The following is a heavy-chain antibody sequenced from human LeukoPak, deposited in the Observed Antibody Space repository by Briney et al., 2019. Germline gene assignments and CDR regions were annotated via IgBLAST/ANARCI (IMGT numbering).Heavy chain of an antibody. Sequence: ASVKVSCKASGYTFAGYYMHWVRQAPGQGLEWMGRINPNSGGTNYAQKFQGRVTMTRDTSISTAYMELSRLRSDDTAVYYCARDREQQLGNWFDPWGQGTLVTVSS. J-gene: IGHJ5*02. CDR1: GYTFAGYY. CDR3: ARDREQQLGNWFDP. D-gene: IGHD6-13*01. V-gene: IGHV1-2*06. CDR2: INPNSGGT.